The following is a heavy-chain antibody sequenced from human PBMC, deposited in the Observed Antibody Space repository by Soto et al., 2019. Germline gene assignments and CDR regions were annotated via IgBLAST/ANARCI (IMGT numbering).Heavy chain of an antibody. CDR1: GYTLTELS. D-gene: IGHD4-4*01. CDR3: ATGQTTDYDY. V-gene: IGHV1-24*01. Sequence: SVTVSCRVSGYTLTELSLHWVRQAPGKGLEWMGGFDPEDGETIYAQKFQGRVTMTEDTSTDTAYMELSSLRSEDTAVYYCATGQTTDYDYWGQGTLVTVSS. J-gene: IGHJ4*02. CDR2: FDPEDGET.